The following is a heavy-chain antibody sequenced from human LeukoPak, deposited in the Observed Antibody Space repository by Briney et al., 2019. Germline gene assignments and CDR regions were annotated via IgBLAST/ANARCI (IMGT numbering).Heavy chain of an antibody. D-gene: IGHD1-14*01. CDR1: GYRFSSNG. CDR2: VSTYNSDT. V-gene: IGHV1-18*01. J-gene: IGHJ5*02. Sequence: EASVKVSCKASGYRFSSNGISWVRQAPGQGLERVGWVSTYNSDTNYAPRFQGRVTMTKDTSTSTVYMELRSLRTDDTAVYYCALDNRNEFDPWGQGTLVTVSS. CDR3: ALDNRNEFDP.